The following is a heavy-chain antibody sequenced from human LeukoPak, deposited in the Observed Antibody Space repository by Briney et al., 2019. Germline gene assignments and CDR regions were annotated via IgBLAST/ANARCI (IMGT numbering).Heavy chain of an antibody. J-gene: IGHJ4*02. CDR3: ANLNGSPSDY. V-gene: IGHV4-59*12. CDR2: ISYSASS. CDR1: GGSISNYY. D-gene: IGHD1-26*01. Sequence: SETLSLTCTVSGGSISNYYWSWIRQPPGKGLEWLGYISYSASSNYNPSLKSRVSISVDTSKNQFSLKLSSVTAADTAVYYCANLNGSPSDYWGQGTLVTVSS.